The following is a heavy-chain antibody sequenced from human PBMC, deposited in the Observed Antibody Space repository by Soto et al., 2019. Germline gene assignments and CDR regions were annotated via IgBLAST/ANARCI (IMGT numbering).Heavy chain of an antibody. CDR3: AKDLEGGGAYYYYGMDV. CDR2: ISWNSGSI. Sequence: GGSLRLSCAASGFTFDDYAMHWVRQAPGKGLEWVSGISWNSGSIGYADSVKGRFTISRDNAKNSLYLQMNSLRAEDTALYYCAKDLEGGGAYYYYGMDVWGQGTTVTVSS. CDR1: GFTFDDYA. J-gene: IGHJ6*02. V-gene: IGHV3-9*01. D-gene: IGHD3-16*01.